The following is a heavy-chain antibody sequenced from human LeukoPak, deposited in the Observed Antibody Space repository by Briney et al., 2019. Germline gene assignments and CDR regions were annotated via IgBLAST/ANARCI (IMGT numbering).Heavy chain of an antibody. Sequence: ASVKVSCKASGYTFTSYDINWMRQATGQGLEWMGWMNPNSGNTGYAQKFQGRVTMTRNTSISTAYMELSSLRSEDTAVYYCARGLYYDPGDWFDPWGQGTLVTVSS. V-gene: IGHV1-8*01. J-gene: IGHJ5*02. CDR2: MNPNSGNT. CDR1: GYTFTSYD. D-gene: IGHD3-10*01. CDR3: ARGLYYDPGDWFDP.